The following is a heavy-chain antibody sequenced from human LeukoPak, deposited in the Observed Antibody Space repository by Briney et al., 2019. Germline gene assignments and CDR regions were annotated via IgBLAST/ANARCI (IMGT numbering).Heavy chain of an antibody. CDR3: VSDDCPNGACYCDAFDI. CDR2: ILENGHT. V-gene: IGHV4-39*07. D-gene: IGHD2-8*01. CDR1: GGSISSSYFY. Sequence: SETLSLTCTVSGGSISSSYFYWGWIRQAPGKGLEWIGSILENGHTYYNPSLNSRVTISVDTSKKHMSLMLTSVTAADTATYYCVSDDCPNGACYCDAFDIWGQGTMVSVSS. J-gene: IGHJ3*02.